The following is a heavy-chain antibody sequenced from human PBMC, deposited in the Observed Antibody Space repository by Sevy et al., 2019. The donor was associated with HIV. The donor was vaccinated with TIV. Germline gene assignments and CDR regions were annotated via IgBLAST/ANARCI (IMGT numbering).Heavy chain of an antibody. CDR1: GFTFSNFG. J-gene: IGHJ4*02. CDR2: IRYDGSDK. Sequence: GALRLSCTASGFTFSNFGMHWVRQVPGKGLEWVTFIRYDGSDKYYAASVKGRFTISRDDSKNTLYLQMDSLRAEDTAIYYCAKDLAGPGRRYFDYWGQGTLVTVSS. V-gene: IGHV3-30*02. CDR3: AKDLAGPGRRYFDY. D-gene: IGHD6-13*01.